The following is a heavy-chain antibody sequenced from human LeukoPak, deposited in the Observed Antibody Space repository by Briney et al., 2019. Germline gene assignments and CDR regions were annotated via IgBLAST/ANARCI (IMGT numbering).Heavy chain of an antibody. CDR1: GFSFTNYA. J-gene: IGHJ1*01. V-gene: IGHV3-30*03. CDR3: ARRPVAAEYFQH. D-gene: IGHD6-25*01. Sequence: GGSLRLSCTGSGFSFTNYAMHWVRQAPGEGLEWVAVISYDESKIHYAESVKGRFTISRDLSTNTLYLQMNSLTTEDTAMYFCARRPVAAEYFQHWGQGTLVTVSS. CDR2: ISYDESKI.